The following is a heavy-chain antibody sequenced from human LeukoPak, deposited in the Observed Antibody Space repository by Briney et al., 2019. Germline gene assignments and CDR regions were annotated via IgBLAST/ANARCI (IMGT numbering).Heavy chain of an antibody. D-gene: IGHD1-26*01. CDR2: INHSGST. J-gene: IGHJ4*02. CDR3: ARLRRVGATPFDY. Sequence: SETLSLTCAVYGESFSGYYWSWIRQPPGKGLEWIGEINHSGSTNYNPSLKSRVTIPVDTSRNQFSLKLSSVTAADTAVYYCARLRRVGATPFDYWGQGTLVTVSS. V-gene: IGHV4-34*01. CDR1: GESFSGYY.